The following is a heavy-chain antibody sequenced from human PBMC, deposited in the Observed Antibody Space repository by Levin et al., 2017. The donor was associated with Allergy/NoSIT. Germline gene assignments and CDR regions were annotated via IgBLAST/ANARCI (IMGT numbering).Heavy chain of an antibody. CDR3: AKSSGWGYSSPLDY. Sequence: GGSLRLSCAASGFTFDDYAMHWVRQAPGKGLEWVSGISWNSGSIGYADSVKGRFTISRDNAKNSLYLQMNSLRAEDTALYYCAKSSGWGYSSPLDYWGQGTLVTVSS. D-gene: IGHD6-13*01. J-gene: IGHJ4*02. CDR1: GFTFDDYA. CDR2: ISWNSGSI. V-gene: IGHV3-9*01.